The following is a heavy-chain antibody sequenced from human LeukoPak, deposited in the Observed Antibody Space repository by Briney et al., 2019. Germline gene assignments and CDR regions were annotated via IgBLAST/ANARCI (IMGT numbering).Heavy chain of an antibody. CDR3: ARDYDFWSYYFDY. V-gene: IGHV3-7*01. CDR2: IKQDGSEK. D-gene: IGHD3-3*01. CDR1: GFTFSSYW. J-gene: IGHJ4*02. Sequence: GGSLRLSCAASGFTFSSYWMSWVRQAPGKGLEWVANIKQDGSEKYNVDSVKGRFTISRDNAKNSLYLQMNSLRAEDTAVYYCARDYDFWSYYFDYWGQGTLVTVSS.